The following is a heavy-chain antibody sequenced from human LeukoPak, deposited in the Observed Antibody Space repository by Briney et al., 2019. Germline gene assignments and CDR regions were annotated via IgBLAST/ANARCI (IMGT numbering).Heavy chain of an antibody. J-gene: IGHJ6*02. CDR1: GFAFSSYG. D-gene: IGHD2-2*01. Sequence: GGSLRLSCAASGFAFSSYGMHWVRQAPGKGLEWVSSISSSSSYIYYADSVKGQFTISRDNAKNSLYLQMNSLRAEDTAVYYCARYNCSSTSCSSYYYGMDVWGQGTTVTVSS. CDR2: ISSSSSYI. CDR3: ARYNCSSTSCSSYYYGMDV. V-gene: IGHV3-21*01.